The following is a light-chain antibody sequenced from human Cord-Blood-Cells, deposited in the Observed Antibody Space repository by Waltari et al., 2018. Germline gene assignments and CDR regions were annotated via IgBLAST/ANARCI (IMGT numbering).Light chain of an antibody. V-gene: IGKV1-5*03. CDR3: QQYKSYPLT. Sequence: DIQMTQSPSTLSASVGDRVTITCRASQSISSWLAWYQQKPGKAPKLLIYKASSLESGVPSRFSGSGSGTEFNLTISSLQPDDFATYYCQQYKSYPLTFGGGTKVEIK. J-gene: IGKJ4*01. CDR1: QSISSW. CDR2: KAS.